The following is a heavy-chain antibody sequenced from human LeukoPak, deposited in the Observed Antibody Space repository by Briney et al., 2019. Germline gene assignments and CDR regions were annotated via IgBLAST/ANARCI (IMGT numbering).Heavy chain of an antibody. Sequence: SETLSLTRTVSGGSISSSSYYWGWIRQPPGKGLEWIGSIYYSGSTYYNPSLKSRVTISVDTSKNQFSLKLSSVTAADTAVYSCARTFVDTAIANPGAPACWGQGTLVTVSS. D-gene: IGHD5-18*01. J-gene: IGHJ4*02. CDR3: ARTFVDTAIANPGAPAC. V-gene: IGHV4-39*01. CDR1: GGSISSSSYY. CDR2: IYYSGST.